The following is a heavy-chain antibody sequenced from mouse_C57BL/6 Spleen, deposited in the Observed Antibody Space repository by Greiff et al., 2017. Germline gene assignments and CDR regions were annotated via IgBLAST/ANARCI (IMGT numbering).Heavy chain of an antibody. CDR1: GYAFSSSW. J-gene: IGHJ2*01. V-gene: IGHV1-82*01. CDR2: IYPGDGDT. Sequence: VQLQQSGPELVKPGASVKISCKASGYAFSSSWMNWVKQRPGKGLEWIGRIYPGDGDTNYNGKFKGKATLTADKSSSTAYMQLSSLTSEDSAVYVCARLDYGSIYFDYWGQGTTLTVSS. CDR3: ARLDYGSIYFDY. D-gene: IGHD1-1*01.